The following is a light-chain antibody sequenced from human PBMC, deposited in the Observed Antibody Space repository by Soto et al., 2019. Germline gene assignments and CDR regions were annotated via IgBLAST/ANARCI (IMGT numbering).Light chain of an antibody. Sequence: EIVLTQSPATLSWSPGERATLSCRASQSFSSSSLAWYQQKPGQAPRLLFYGASSRATGIPYRFSGSGSGTDFTLTISSLEPEDFAVYYCQHYGSALFTFGPGTKVDVK. CDR2: GAS. V-gene: IGKV3-20*01. CDR3: QHYGSALFT. CDR1: QSFSSSS. J-gene: IGKJ3*01.